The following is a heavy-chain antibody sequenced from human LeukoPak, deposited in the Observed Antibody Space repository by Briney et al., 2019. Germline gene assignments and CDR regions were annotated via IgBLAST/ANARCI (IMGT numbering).Heavy chain of an antibody. J-gene: IGHJ3*02. Sequence: SETLSLTCTVSGGSISSYYWSWIRQPPGKGLEWIEYIYYSGSTNYNPSLKSRVTISVDTSKNQFSLKLSSVTAADTAVYYCARVGGSSSWYESDAFDIWGQGTMVTVSS. V-gene: IGHV4-59*08. D-gene: IGHD6-13*01. CDR1: GGSISSYY. CDR3: ARVGGSSSWYESDAFDI. CDR2: IYYSGST.